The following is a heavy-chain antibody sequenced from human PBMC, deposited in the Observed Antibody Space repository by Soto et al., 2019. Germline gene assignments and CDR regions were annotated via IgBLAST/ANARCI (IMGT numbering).Heavy chain of an antibody. D-gene: IGHD6-19*01. CDR3: STTIYSGGWSRDN. CDR1: GLSINSNYF. Sequence: QLQLQESGPGLVKPSETLSLTCAVSGLSINSNYFWGWIRQTPGRGLEWIGSIYFGGNTYYTPSPKSRITIPADLSKNQVSLEADFLTAAEADVYYCSTTIYSGGWSRDNWGQGTLVTVSS. J-gene: IGHJ4*02. CDR2: IYFGGNT. V-gene: IGHV4-39*01.